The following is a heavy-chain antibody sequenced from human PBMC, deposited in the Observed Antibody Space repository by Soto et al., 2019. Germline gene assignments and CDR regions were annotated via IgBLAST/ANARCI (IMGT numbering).Heavy chain of an antibody. V-gene: IGHV4-34*01. CDR2: INHSGST. Sequence: PSETLSLTCAVYGGSFSGHYWSLLRQPPGKGLEWIGEINHSGSTNYDPSLKSRVTISVDTSKNQFSLKLSSVAAADTAVYYCARGLGHSAPFLNYYMDVWGKGTTVTVSS. J-gene: IGHJ6*03. CDR3: ARGLGHSAPFLNYYMDV. D-gene: IGHD3-16*01. CDR1: GGSFSGHY.